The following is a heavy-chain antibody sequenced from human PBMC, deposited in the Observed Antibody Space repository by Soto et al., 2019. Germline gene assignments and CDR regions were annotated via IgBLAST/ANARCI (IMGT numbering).Heavy chain of an antibody. CDR1: GFTFSASA. D-gene: IGHD3-22*01. CDR3: TSYDHSGYFYLNY. J-gene: IGHJ4*02. CDR2: VRTKNNNYAT. Sequence: EVQLVESGGGLVQPGSSLRLSCAASGFTFSASAIHWVRQASGKGLEWVGRVRTKNNNYATTYAASVTGRFTISRDDSRNTAFLQMSSLKTEDTAIYYCTSYDHSGYFYLNYWGQGTLVTVSS. V-gene: IGHV3-73*02.